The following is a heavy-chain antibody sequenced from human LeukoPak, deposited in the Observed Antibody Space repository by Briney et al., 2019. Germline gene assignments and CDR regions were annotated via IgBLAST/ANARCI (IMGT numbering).Heavy chain of an antibody. Sequence: ASVKVSCKASGYTFTMYYIHWVRQAPGQGLEWMGMINPSDGATTYAQRFQGRVTMTRDMSTTTVYMDLCSLRSEATAVYFGARAPRGGLSGSLGVLFASYYTYYYMDVWGRGTTVTVSS. V-gene: IGHV1-46*01. D-gene: IGHD3-16*01. CDR1: GYTFTMYY. CDR2: INPSDGAT. J-gene: IGHJ6*03. CDR3: ARAPRGGLSGSLGVLFASYYTYYYMDV.